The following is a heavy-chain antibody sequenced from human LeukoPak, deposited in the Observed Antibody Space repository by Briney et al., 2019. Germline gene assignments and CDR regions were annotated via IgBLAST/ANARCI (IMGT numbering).Heavy chain of an antibody. CDR3: VNSVKLQGLIGPY. D-gene: IGHD3-10*01. CDR2: IYSVGSA. CDR1: GFTVSTFY. J-gene: IGHJ4*02. Sequence: GGSLRLSCAASGFTVSTFYMSWVRQAPGKGLEWVSVIYSVGSAYYADSVRGRFTITRDNAKNTLFLQMDSLRAEDTAVYYCVNSVKLQGLIGPYWGQGTLVTVSS. V-gene: IGHV3-66*01.